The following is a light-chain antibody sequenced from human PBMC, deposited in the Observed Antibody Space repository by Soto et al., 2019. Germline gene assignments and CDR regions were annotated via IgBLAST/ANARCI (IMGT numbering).Light chain of an antibody. CDR3: SSYTRSSTHV. CDR2: DVT. V-gene: IGLV2-14*03. J-gene: IGLJ7*01. CDR1: SSDVGGYNY. Sequence: ALTQPASVSGSPGQSIAISCTGTSSDVGGYNYVSWYQQHPGKAPKLMIYDVTNRPSGVSNRFSGSKSGNTASLTISGLQAEDEADYYCSSYTRSSTHVFGTGTQLTVL.